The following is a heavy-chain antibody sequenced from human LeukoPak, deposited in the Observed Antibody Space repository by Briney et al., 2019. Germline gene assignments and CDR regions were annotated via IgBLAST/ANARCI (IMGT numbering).Heavy chain of an antibody. Sequence: GGSLKISCKGSGYSFTSYWIGWVRQMPGKGLEWMGIIYPGDSDTRYSPSFQGQVTISADKSISTAYLQWSSLKASDTAMYYCARRRYCSGGSCYTAYYFDYWGQGTLVTVSS. D-gene: IGHD2-15*01. J-gene: IGHJ4*02. CDR2: IYPGDSDT. CDR3: ARRRYCSGGSCYTAYYFDY. V-gene: IGHV5-51*01. CDR1: GYSFTSYW.